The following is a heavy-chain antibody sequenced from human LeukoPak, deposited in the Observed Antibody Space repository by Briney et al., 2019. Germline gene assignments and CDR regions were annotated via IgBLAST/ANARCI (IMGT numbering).Heavy chain of an antibody. CDR1: GGSFGGYY. D-gene: IGHD3-9*01. Sequence: PSETLSLTCAVYGGSFGGYYWSWIRQPPGKGLEWIGEINHSGSTNYNPSLKSRVTISVDTSKNQFSLKLSSVTAADTAVYYCARDVLRYFAAARPWFDPWGQGTLVTVSS. V-gene: IGHV4-34*01. CDR3: ARDVLRYFAAARPWFDP. J-gene: IGHJ5*02. CDR2: INHSGST.